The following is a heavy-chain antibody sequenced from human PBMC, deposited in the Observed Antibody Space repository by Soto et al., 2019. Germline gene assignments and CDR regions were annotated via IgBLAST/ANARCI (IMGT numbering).Heavy chain of an antibody. D-gene: IGHD2-15*01. CDR1: GFTFSSYS. J-gene: IGHJ4*02. V-gene: IGHV3-21*01. Sequence: EVQLVESGGGLVKPGGSLRLSCAASGFTFSSYSMNWVRQAPGKGLEWVSSISSSSSYIYYADSVKGRFTISRDNAKNSLYLQMNSLRAEDTAVYYCARDQGAGGGISLDYWGQGTLVTVSS. CDR3: ARDQGAGGGISLDY. CDR2: ISSSSSYI.